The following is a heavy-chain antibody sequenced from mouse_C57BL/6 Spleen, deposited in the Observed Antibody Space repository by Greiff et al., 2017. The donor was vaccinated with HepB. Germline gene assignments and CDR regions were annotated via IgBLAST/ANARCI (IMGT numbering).Heavy chain of an antibody. D-gene: IGHD1-1*01. CDR3: TYYYGPYWYFDV. V-gene: IGHV1-15*01. Sequence: VQLQQSGAELVRPGASVTLSCKASGYTFTDYEMHWVKQTPVHGLEWIGAIDPETGGTAYNQKFKGKAILTADKSSSTADMELRSLTSEDSAVYYCTYYYGPYWYFDVWGTGTTVTVSS. CDR2: IDPETGGT. J-gene: IGHJ1*03. CDR1: GYTFTDYE.